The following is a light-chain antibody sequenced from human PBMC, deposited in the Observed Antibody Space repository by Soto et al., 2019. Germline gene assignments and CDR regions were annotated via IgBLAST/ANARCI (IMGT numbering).Light chain of an antibody. V-gene: IGKV3-15*01. CDR1: QGVGST. CDR3: QHYLTWPLT. CDR2: DAS. J-gene: IGKJ4*01. Sequence: EVVLTQSPATLSVSPGERATLSCRASQGVGSTLAWYQQEPGRAPRLLIYDASTRATGIPDRFSGAGSGTEFTLTICSLQSDDFAVYYCQHYLTWPLTFGGGTKVDIK.